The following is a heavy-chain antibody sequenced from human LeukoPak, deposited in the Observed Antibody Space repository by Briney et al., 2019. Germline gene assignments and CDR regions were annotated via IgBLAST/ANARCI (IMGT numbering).Heavy chain of an antibody. D-gene: IGHD1-1*01. CDR2: IKSKADGGTT. CDR1: GFTFTNAW. CDR3: AKYDTTVNFDY. J-gene: IGHJ4*02. V-gene: IGHV3-15*05. Sequence: GGSLRLSCVASGFTFTNAWMSWVRQAPGKGLEWVGHIKSKADGGTTDYAAPVKGRFFISRDDSAHTLYLQMNSLKTDDTAVYYCAKYDTTVNFDYWGQGTQVTVSS.